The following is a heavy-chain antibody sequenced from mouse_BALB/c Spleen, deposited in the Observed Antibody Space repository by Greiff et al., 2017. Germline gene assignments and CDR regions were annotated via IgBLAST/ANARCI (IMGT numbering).Heavy chain of an antibody. CDR3: ARERGITTVPYAMDY. CDR2: IWAGGST. Sequence: QGQLKQSGPGLVAPSQSLSITCTVSGFSLTSYGVHWVRQPPGKGLEWLGVIWAGGSTNYNSALMSRLSISKDNSKSQVFLKMNSLQTDDTAMYYCARERGITTVPYAMDYWGQGTSVTVSS. V-gene: IGHV2-9*02. D-gene: IGHD1-1*01. J-gene: IGHJ4*01. CDR1: GFSLTSYG.